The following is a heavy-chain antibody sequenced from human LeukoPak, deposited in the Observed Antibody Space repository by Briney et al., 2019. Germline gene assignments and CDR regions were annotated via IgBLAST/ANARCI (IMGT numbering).Heavy chain of an antibody. V-gene: IGHV1-2*04. CDR2: INPNSGGT. J-gene: IGHJ5*02. CDR1: GYSSTGDY. CDR3: ARESSSWPKNWFDP. Sequence: GASGKVSYKACGYSSTGDYMHCVRQATGQGLEWMGWINPNSGGTNYAQKFQGWVTMTRDTSISTAYMELSRLRSDDTAVYYCARESSSWPKNWFDPWGQGTLVTVSS. D-gene: IGHD6-13*01.